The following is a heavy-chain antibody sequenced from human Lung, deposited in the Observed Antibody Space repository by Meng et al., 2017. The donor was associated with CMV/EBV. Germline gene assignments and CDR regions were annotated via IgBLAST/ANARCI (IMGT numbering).Heavy chain of an antibody. CDR2: IIPIFGTA. Sequence: SXXVSXKASGGTFSSYAISWVRQAPGQGLEWMGGIIPIFGTANYAQKLQGRVTITTDESTSTAYMELSSLRSEDTAVYYCARGRDFWSGSGGMDVWGQGXTVTVSS. CDR3: ARGRDFWSGSGGMDV. J-gene: IGHJ6*02. V-gene: IGHV1-69*05. CDR1: GGTFSSYA. D-gene: IGHD3-3*01.